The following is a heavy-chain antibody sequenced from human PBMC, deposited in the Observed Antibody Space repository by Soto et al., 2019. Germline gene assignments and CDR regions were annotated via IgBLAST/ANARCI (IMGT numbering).Heavy chain of an antibody. Sequence: EVQLVESGGGLVQPGGSLRLSCAASGFTCSSYSMNWVRQAPGKGLEWVSYISSSSSTIYYADSVKGRFTISRDNAKNSLYLQMHSLRAEDPAVYYCARHPERIAQIGWFDPWGQGTLVTVSS. CDR1: GFTCSSYS. CDR3: ARHPERIAQIGWFDP. V-gene: IGHV3-48*01. CDR2: ISSSSSTI. J-gene: IGHJ5*02. D-gene: IGHD6-13*01.